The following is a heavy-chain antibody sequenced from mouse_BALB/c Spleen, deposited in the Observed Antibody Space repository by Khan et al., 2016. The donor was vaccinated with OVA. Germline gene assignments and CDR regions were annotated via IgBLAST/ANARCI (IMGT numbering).Heavy chain of an antibody. CDR2: TDPANGDT. CDR3: ATLDGSPFTY. V-gene: IGHV14-3*02. J-gene: IGHJ3*01. CDR1: GFNIIDTY. Sequence: VQLQQSGAELVKPGASVRLSCTASGFNIIDTYIHWVKERPEQGPEWIGRTDPANGDTKYDPKFQGKATITADTSSNTAYLHRSSLTSEDTAVYYCATLDGSPFTYWGQGTLVTVSA. D-gene: IGHD1-1*02.